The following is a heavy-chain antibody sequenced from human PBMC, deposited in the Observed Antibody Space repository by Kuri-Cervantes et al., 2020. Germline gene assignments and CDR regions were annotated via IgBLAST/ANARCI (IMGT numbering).Heavy chain of an antibody. V-gene: IGHV3-20*04. J-gene: IGHJ6*03. CDR1: AFTFEDYG. D-gene: IGHD2-21*02. CDR2: INWNGDTT. Sequence: GGSLRLSCAAPAFTFEDYGMSWVRQVAGKGLEWVCSINWNGDTTYYADSVKGRFTISRDNAKKSLYLQMNSLRADDTAVYYCVKGLPPLDMDVWGRGTTVTVSS. CDR3: VKGLPPLDMDV.